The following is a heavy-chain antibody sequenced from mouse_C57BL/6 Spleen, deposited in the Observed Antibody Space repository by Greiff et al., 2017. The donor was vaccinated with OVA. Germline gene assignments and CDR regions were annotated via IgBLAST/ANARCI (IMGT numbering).Heavy chain of an antibody. V-gene: IGHV10-1*01. CDR2: LRSKSNNYAT. CDR1: GFSFNTYA. Sequence: EVQGVESGGGLVQPKGSLKLSCAASGFSFNTYAMNWVRQAPGKGLEWVARLRSKSNNYATYYADSVKDRFTISRDDSESMLYLQMNNLKTEDTAMYYCVRHSDGYYDYFDYWGQGTTLTVSS. CDR3: VRHSDGYYDYFDY. D-gene: IGHD2-3*01. J-gene: IGHJ2*01.